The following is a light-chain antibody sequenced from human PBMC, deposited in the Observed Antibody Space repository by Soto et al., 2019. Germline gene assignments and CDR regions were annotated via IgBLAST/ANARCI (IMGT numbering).Light chain of an antibody. Sequence: QSPLTQPPSASGSPGQSVTISCTGTSSDVGAYNYVSWYQQHPGKAPKLMIYEVTKRPSGVPDRFSGSKSGNTASLTVSGLQAEDEADYYCSSYAGSNPVVFGGGTKLTVL. J-gene: IGLJ2*01. CDR3: SSYAGSNPVV. V-gene: IGLV2-8*01. CDR1: SSDVGAYNY. CDR2: EVT.